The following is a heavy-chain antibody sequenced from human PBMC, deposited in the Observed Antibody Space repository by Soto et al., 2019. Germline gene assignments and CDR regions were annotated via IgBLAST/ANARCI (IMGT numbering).Heavy chain of an antibody. Sequence: QVQLVESGGGVVQPGRSLRLSCAASGFTFSSYGMHWVRQAPGKGLEWVAVISYDGSNKYYADSVKGRFTISRDNSKNTPYLQMNSLRAEDTAVYYCAKEMDCISTSCLDIYYYYGMDVWGQGTTVTVSS. CDR1: GFTFSSYG. CDR2: ISYDGSNK. D-gene: IGHD2-2*01. V-gene: IGHV3-30*18. J-gene: IGHJ6*02. CDR3: AKEMDCISTSCLDIYYYYGMDV.